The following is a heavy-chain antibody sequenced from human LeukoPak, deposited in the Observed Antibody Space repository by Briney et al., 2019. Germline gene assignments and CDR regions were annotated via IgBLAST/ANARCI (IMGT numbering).Heavy chain of an antibody. Sequence: GGSLRLSCAASGFTFSNYWMHWVRQAPGKGLVWVSRLSTDGNNTNYADSVKGRFTISRDNSKNTAYLQMNSLRAEDTALYYCAKDVGGGSGPDHCGQGTLVTVSS. CDR3: AKDVGGGSGPDH. J-gene: IGHJ4*02. CDR2: LSTDGNNT. V-gene: IGHV3-74*01. D-gene: IGHD2-15*01. CDR1: GFTFSNYW.